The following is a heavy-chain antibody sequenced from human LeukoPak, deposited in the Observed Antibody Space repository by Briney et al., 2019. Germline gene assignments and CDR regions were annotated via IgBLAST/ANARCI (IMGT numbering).Heavy chain of an antibody. V-gene: IGHV3-23*01. D-gene: IGHD3-22*01. CDR3: AKRGVVIRVILVGFHKEAYYFDS. J-gene: IGHJ4*02. CDR1: GITLSNYG. CDR2: ISDRGTRT. Sequence: GGSLRLSCAVSGITLSNYGMSWVRQAPGKGLEWVAGISDRGTRTNYADSVKGRFTISTDNPKNTLYLQMNSLRAEDTAVYFCAKRGVVIRVILVGFHKEAYYFDSWGQGALVTVSS.